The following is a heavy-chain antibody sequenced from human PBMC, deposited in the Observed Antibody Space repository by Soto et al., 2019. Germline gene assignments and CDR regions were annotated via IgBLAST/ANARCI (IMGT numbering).Heavy chain of an antibody. CDR3: SYSNYVRDY. Sequence: SETLSLTCTVSGGSISSSIYYWGWIRQPPGKGLEWIGSIYYSGSTYYNPSLKSRVTISVDTSKNQFSLKLSSVTAAGTAVYYCSYSNYVRDYWGQGTLVTVSS. J-gene: IGHJ4*02. CDR2: IYYSGST. D-gene: IGHD4-4*01. V-gene: IGHV4-39*01. CDR1: GGSISSSIYY.